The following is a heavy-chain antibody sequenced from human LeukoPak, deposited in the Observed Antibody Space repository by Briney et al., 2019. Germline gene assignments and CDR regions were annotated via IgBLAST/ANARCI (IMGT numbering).Heavy chain of an antibody. V-gene: IGHV3-48*03. CDR2: ISCSGSTK. J-gene: IGHJ4*02. CDR1: GFSFSSYE. Sequence: GGSLRLSCAASGFSFSSYEMNWVRQAPGKALEWVSYISCSGSTKYYPASVKGRFTISRDNAKNSLYLQMNSLRAEETAVYYCARDEVGAATPFGDYWGPGILVTVSS. CDR3: ARDEVGAATPFGDY. D-gene: IGHD1-26*01.